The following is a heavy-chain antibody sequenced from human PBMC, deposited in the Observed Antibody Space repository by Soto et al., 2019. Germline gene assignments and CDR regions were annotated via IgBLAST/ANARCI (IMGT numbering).Heavy chain of an antibody. Sequence: EVQLVESGGGLIHPGGSLRLSCAASGLTVSGNYMGWVRQAPGKGQEWVSGIYSDGSTIYADSVKGRFTIFRDNSKNTLYLQMNSLRAEDTAVYHCARASSRWGSEAAYWGQGTLVTVSS. V-gene: IGHV3-53*01. J-gene: IGHJ4*02. D-gene: IGHD7-27*01. CDR2: IYSDGST. CDR3: ARASSRWGSEAAY. CDR1: GLTVSGNY.